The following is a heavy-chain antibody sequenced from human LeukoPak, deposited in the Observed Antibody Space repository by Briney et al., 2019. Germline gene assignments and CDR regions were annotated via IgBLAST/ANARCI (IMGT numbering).Heavy chain of an antibody. J-gene: IGHJ4*02. CDR3: ARDWQQGFHY. CDR2: IYYSGST. CDR1: GGSISSSTDY. D-gene: IGHD6-13*01. V-gene: IGHV4-39*07. Sequence: SETLSLTCTVSGGSISSSTDYWGWIRQPPGKGLEWIGSIYYSGSTYYNPSLKSRVTISVDTSKNQFSLKLSSVTAADTAVYYCARDWQQGFHYWGQGTLVTVSS.